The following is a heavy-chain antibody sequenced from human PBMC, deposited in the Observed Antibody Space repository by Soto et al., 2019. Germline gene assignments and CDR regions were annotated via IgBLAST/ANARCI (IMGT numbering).Heavy chain of an antibody. V-gene: IGHV3-23*01. J-gene: IGHJ4*02. CDR3: AKDLRGRLSCYRRGMFVPRPFDY. Sequence: EVQLLESGGGLVQPGGSLRLSCATSGFTFSTFALSWVRQVPGRALEWVSTISGSGGSTYYADSVKGRFTISRDNSKNTLFLQMNSLRAEDTAVYYCAKDLRGRLSCYRRGMFVPRPFDYWGQGTLVTVSS. CDR2: ISGSGGST. CDR1: GFTFSTFA. D-gene: IGHD3-16*02.